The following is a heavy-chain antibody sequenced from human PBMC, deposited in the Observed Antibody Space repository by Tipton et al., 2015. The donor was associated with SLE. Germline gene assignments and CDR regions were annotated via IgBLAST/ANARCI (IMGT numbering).Heavy chain of an antibody. J-gene: IGHJ3*02. CDR1: GFTFSSYS. V-gene: IGHV3-21*01. D-gene: IGHD6-13*01. CDR2: ISSSSSYI. CDR3: ASISSSWYGGAFDI. Sequence: SLRLSCAASGFTFSSYSMNWVRQAPGKGLEWVSSISSSSSYIYYADSVKGRFTISRDNAKNSLYLQMNSLRAEDTAVYYCASISSSWYGGAFDIWGQGTMVTVSS.